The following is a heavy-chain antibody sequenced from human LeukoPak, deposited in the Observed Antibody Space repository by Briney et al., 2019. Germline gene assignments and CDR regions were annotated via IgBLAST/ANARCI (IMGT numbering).Heavy chain of an antibody. D-gene: IGHD6-19*01. J-gene: IGHJ4*02. CDR2: IYYSGST. CDR1: GGSISNSDSY. Sequence: SQTLSLTCTVSGGSISNSDSYWSWIRQSPGKGLEWIGYIYYSGSTYYNPSLKSRITISVDMSKNQFSLKLRSVTAADTAVYYCASEGRSGWPVGYWGQGTLVTVSS. CDR3: ASEGRSGWPVGY. V-gene: IGHV4-30-4*01.